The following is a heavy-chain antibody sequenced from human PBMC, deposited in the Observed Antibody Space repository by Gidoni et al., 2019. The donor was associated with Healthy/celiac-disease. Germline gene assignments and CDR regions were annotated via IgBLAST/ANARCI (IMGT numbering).Heavy chain of an antibody. CDR1: GGSFSGYY. V-gene: IGHV4-34*01. CDR2: INHSGRT. CDR3: ASHRRQQGI. J-gene: IGHJ3*02. D-gene: IGHD6-13*01. Sequence: QVQLQQWGAGLLKPSETLSLTCAVYGGSFSGYYWSWIRQPPGKGLEWIGEINHSGRTNYHPSLKSRVTISVDTSKNQFSLKLSSVTAADTAVYYYASHRRQQGIWGQGTMVTVSS.